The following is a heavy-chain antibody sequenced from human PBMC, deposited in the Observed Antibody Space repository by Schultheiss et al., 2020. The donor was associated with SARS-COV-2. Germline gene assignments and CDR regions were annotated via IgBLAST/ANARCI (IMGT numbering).Heavy chain of an antibody. Sequence: GESLKISCKASGYTFTDYYMHWLRQAPGQGLEWMGRINPSGGITSYAQKFQGRITMTTDTSARTAYMELRSLRSDDTAVYYCARDYGYCGEGTCYSDFWGQGTLVTVSS. CDR1: GYTFTDYY. J-gene: IGHJ4*02. CDR2: INPSGGIT. CDR3: ARDYGYCGEGTCYSDF. D-gene: IGHD2-15*01. V-gene: IGHV1-46*01.